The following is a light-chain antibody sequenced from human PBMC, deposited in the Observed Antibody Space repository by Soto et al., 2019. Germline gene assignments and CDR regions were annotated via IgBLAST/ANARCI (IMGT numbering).Light chain of an antibody. CDR2: GAS. V-gene: IGKV1-5*01. Sequence: DIHMTQSPSTLSPSVLDMVTITLLASRSISDWLAWYQQKPGKAPKLLIYGASNLQSGVPPRFSGSGSGTDFTLAISSLQPEDSATYYCLQDINYPWTFGQGTKVDI. CDR3: LQDINYPWT. J-gene: IGKJ1*01. CDR1: RSISDW.